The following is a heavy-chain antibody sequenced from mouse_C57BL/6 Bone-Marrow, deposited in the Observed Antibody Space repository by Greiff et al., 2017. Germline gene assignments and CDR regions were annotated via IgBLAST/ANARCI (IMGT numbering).Heavy chain of an antibody. V-gene: IGHV5-17*01. J-gene: IGHJ2*01. CDR3: ARGKLGPFDY. CDR1: GFTFSDYG. Sequence: EVHLVESGGGLVKPGGSLKLSCAASGFTFSDYGMHWVRQAPEKGLEWVAYISSGSSTIYYADTVKGRFTISRDNAKDTLCLQMTSLRSEDTAMYYCARGKLGPFDYWGQGTTLTVSS. D-gene: IGHD4-1*01. CDR2: ISSGSSTI.